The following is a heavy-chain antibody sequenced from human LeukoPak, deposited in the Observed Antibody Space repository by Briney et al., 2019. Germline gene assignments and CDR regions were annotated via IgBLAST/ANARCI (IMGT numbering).Heavy chain of an antibody. CDR2: IKQDGSEK. Sequence: PGRSLRLSCAASGFTFSSYGMHWVRQAPGKGLEWVANIKQDGSEKYYVDSVKGRFTISRDNAKNSLYLQMNSLRAEDTAVYYCAALVATTQFDYWGQGTLVTVSS. J-gene: IGHJ4*02. D-gene: IGHD5-12*01. CDR3: AALVATTQFDY. CDR1: GFTFSSYG. V-gene: IGHV3-7*01.